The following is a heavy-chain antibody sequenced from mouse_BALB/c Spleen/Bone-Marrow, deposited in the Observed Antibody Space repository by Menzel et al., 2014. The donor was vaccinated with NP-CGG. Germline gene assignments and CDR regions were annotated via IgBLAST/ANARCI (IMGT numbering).Heavy chain of an antibody. CDR1: GYTFTSYY. CDR3: TRSDGSCVPHWCFDV. Sequence: VQLQQSGAELVKPGASVMSSCKASGYTFTSYYMYWVKQRLGQGLEWIGEINPSNGGTNFNEKFKSKATLTVDKSSSTAYMQISSLTSEDSAVYYCTRSDGSCVPHWCFDVWGAGTTVTVSS. D-gene: IGHD2-3*01. J-gene: IGHJ1*01. CDR2: INPSNGGT. V-gene: IGHV1S81*02.